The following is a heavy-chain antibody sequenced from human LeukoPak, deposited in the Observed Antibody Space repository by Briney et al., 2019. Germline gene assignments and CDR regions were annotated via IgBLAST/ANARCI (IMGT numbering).Heavy chain of an antibody. V-gene: IGHV3-23*01. CDR2: ISGSGGST. J-gene: IGHJ4*02. CDR1: GFTFSSYA. D-gene: IGHD6-6*01. Sequence: GGSLRLSCAASGFTFSSYAMSWVRQAPGKGLEWVSAISGSGGSTYYADSVKGRFTISRDNSKNTLYLQMNSLRAEDTAVYYCLQDIAARKFGLWGQGTLVTVSS. CDR3: LQDIAARKFGL.